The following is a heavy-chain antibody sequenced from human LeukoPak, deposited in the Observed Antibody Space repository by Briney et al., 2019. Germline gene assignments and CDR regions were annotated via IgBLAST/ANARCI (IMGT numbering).Heavy chain of an antibody. D-gene: IGHD1-26*01. J-gene: IGHJ3*01. CDR1: GFTFRTYW. CDR2: INQDGSEE. V-gene: IGHV3-7*01. CDR3: ARWKMELQRNAFDF. Sequence: PGGSLRLSCAASGFTFRTYWMSWIRQAPGKGPEWVADINQDGSEEYYVQFVKGRFTVSRDNAQNAVFLQMTNPRADDTAVYYCARWKMELQRNAFDFWGQGTVVTVSS.